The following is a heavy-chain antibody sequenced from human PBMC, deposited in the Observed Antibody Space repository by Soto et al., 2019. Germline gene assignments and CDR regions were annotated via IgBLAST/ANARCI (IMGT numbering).Heavy chain of an antibody. J-gene: IGHJ6*03. CDR1: GGSFSGYY. CDR3: ARTNTVTTGPSDYYYYMDV. D-gene: IGHD4-17*01. V-gene: IGHV4-34*01. Sequence: SATLSLTCAVYGGSFSGYYWSWIRQPPGKGLEWIGEINHSGSTNYNPSLKSRVTISVDTSKNQFSLKLSSVTAADTAVYYCARTNTVTTGPSDYYYYMDVWGKGTTVTVS. CDR2: INHSGST.